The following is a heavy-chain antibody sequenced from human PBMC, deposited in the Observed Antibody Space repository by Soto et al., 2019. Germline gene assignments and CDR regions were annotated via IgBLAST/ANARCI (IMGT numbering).Heavy chain of an antibody. CDR2: IYYSGST. V-gene: IGHV4-39*01. CDR1: GGSISSSSYY. Sequence: SETLSLTCTVSGGSISSSSYYWGWIRQPPGKGLEWIGSIYYSGSTYYNPSLKSRVTISVDTSKNQFSLKLSSVTAADTAVYYCARQWDGSGGRYYYYLDVWGKGTTVTV. CDR3: ARQWDGSGGRYYYYLDV. D-gene: IGHD6-19*01. J-gene: IGHJ6*03.